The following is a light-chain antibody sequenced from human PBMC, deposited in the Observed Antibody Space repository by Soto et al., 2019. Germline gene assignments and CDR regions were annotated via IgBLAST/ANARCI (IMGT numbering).Light chain of an antibody. V-gene: IGLV1-47*01. CDR3: AAWDDSLSGHVV. CDR2: RNT. J-gene: IGLJ2*01. Sequence: QSVLTQPASVSGTPGQRVVISCSGSGSNIGNNDVYWYQHLPGTAPKLLIYRNTQRPSGVPDRFSGSRSGTSASLAISGLQSEDEADFYCAAWDDSLSGHVVFGGGTKVTVL. CDR1: GSNIGNND.